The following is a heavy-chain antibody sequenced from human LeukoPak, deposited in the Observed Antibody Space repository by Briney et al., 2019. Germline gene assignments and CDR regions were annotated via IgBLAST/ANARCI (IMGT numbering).Heavy chain of an antibody. CDR3: ARGGSSTSCYDY. CDR1: GSAISSYY. Sequence: SETLSLTFTVSGSAISSYYWSWLRQTPGKGLDWSGEINHRGSTTYKPCLKSRVTISVDSSKNQFSLKLSSVTAADTAVYYCARGGSSTSCYDYWGQGTLVTVSS. J-gene: IGHJ4*02. V-gene: IGHV4-34*01. D-gene: IGHD2-2*01. CDR2: INHRGST.